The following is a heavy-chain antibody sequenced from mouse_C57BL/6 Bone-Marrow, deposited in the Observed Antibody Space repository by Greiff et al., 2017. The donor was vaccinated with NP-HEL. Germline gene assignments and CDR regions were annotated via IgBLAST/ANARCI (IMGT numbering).Heavy chain of an antibody. V-gene: IGHV5-6*02. CDR1: GFTFSSYG. CDR2: ISSGGSYT. Sequence: DVKLVESGGDLVKPGGSLKLSCAASGFTFSSYGMSWVRQTPDKRLAWVATISSGGSYTYYPDSVKGRFTISRDNAKNTLYLQRSRLKSEDTAMYYCARNEGRLNAMDYWGQGTSVTVSS. J-gene: IGHJ4*01. CDR3: ARNEGRLNAMDY.